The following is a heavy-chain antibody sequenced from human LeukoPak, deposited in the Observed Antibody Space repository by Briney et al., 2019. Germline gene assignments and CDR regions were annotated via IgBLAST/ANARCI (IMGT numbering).Heavy chain of an antibody. CDR1: GFTFSSYG. Sequence: GGSLRLSCAASGFTFSSYGMHWVRQAPGKGLEGVAVISYDGSNKYYADSVKGRFTISRDNSKNTLYLQMNSLRAEDTAVYYCAKDSGWPQGFDYWGQGTLVTVSS. D-gene: IGHD6-19*01. V-gene: IGHV3-30*18. CDR2: ISYDGSNK. CDR3: AKDSGWPQGFDY. J-gene: IGHJ4*02.